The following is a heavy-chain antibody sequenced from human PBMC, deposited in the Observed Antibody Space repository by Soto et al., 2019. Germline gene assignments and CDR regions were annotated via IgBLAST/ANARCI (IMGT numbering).Heavy chain of an antibody. CDR1: GYTFTAFG. V-gene: IGHV1-18*01. D-gene: IGHD2-15*01. CDR3: AKATGIDCGGDNCYSGAGDFDY. CDR2: ISTDNGNT. Sequence: ATVKFSCKASGYTFTAFGITWLRQATGQGLEWMGWISTDNGNTNYAQQFQGRVTMTTDTFTTTAYMELRSLRSDDTAVYYCAKATGIDCGGDNCYSGAGDFDYWGQGTLVT. J-gene: IGHJ4*02.